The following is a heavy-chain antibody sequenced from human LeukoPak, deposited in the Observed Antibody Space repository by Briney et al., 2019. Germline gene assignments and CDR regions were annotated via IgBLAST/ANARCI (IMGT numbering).Heavy chain of an antibody. CDR1: GFTFSSYS. D-gene: IGHD3-22*01. V-gene: IGHV3-48*04. Sequence: GGSLRLSCAASGFTFSSYSMNWVRQAPGKGLEWVSYISSSSSTIYYADSVKGRFTISRDNAKNSLYLQMNSLRAEDTAVYYCAKSPAHDSSGLDYRGQGTLVTVSS. CDR2: ISSSSSTI. J-gene: IGHJ4*02. CDR3: AKSPAHDSSGLDY.